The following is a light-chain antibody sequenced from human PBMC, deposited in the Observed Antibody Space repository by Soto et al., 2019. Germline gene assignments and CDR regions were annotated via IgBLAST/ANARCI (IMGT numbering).Light chain of an antibody. CDR3: QQYNSYSFT. Sequence: DIQMTQSPSTLSASVGDRVTITCRASQSISSWLAWYQQKPGKAPKLLIYVASSWESGVPSRFSGSGSGTEFTLTISSLQPDDFATYYCQQYNSYSFTFGPGTKVDIK. J-gene: IGKJ3*01. CDR1: QSISSW. CDR2: VAS. V-gene: IGKV1-5*01.